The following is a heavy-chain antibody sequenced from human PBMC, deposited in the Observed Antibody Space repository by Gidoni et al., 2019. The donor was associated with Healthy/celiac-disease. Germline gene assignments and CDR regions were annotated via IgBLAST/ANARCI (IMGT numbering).Heavy chain of an antibody. CDR2: ISYDGSNK. J-gene: IGHJ4*02. CDR3: AKEGGSGWYLDY. CDR1: GFTFSSYG. V-gene: IGHV3-30*18. Sequence: QVQLVESGGGVVQPGRSLRLSCAASGFTFSSYGMHWVRQAPGKGLEWVAVISYDGSNKYYADSVKGRFTISRDNSKNTLYLQMNSLRAEDTAVYYCAKEGGSGWYLDYWGQGTLVTVSS. D-gene: IGHD6-19*01.